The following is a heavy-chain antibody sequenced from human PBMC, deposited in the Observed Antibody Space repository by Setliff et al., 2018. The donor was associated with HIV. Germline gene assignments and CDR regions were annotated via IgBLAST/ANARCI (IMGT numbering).Heavy chain of an antibody. D-gene: IGHD1-1*01. J-gene: IGHJ3*01. CDR1: GYNFTNFW. CDR3: ARYWAGTDFRAFDL. Sequence: GESLKISCQGFGYNFTNFWIGWVRQMPGKGLEWMGIIYPVDFDSRYSPSFQGQVIISVDKSTSTAHLQWSSLKASDTGMYFCARYWAGTDFRAFDLWGQVTLVTVSS. V-gene: IGHV5-51*01. CDR2: IYPVDFDS.